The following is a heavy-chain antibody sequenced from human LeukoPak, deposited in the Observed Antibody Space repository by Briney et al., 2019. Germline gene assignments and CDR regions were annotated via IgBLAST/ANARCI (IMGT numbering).Heavy chain of an antibody. CDR2: ISGSGGST. Sequence: GGSLRLSCAASGFTFSSYAMSWVRQAPGKGLEWVSAISGSGGSTYYADSVKGRFTISRDNSKNTLYLQMNSLRAEGTAVYYCAKGVYCSSTSCPYYYYGMDVWGQGTTVTVSS. CDR1: GFTFSSYA. D-gene: IGHD2-2*01. J-gene: IGHJ6*02. V-gene: IGHV3-23*01. CDR3: AKGVYCSSTSCPYYYYGMDV.